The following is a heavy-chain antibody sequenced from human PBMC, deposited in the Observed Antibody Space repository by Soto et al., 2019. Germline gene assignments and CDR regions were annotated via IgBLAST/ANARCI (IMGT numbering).Heavy chain of an antibody. CDR3: ARDPSSSWYVGWFDP. V-gene: IGHV3-30-3*01. Sequence: GGSLRLSCAASGFTFSSYAMHWVRQAPGKGLEWVAVISYDGSNKYYADSVKGRFTISRDNSRNTLHLQMNSLRAEDTAVYYCARDPSSSWYVGWFDPWGQGTLVTVSS. D-gene: IGHD6-13*01. J-gene: IGHJ5*02. CDR1: GFTFSSYA. CDR2: ISYDGSNK.